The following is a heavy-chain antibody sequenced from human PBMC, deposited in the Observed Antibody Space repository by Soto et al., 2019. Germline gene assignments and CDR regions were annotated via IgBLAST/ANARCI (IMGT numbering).Heavy chain of an antibody. V-gene: IGHV3-23*01. Sequence: EVQLLDSGGGLGQSGGSLRLSCAASGFSFYTYAMTWVRQAPGKGLEWVSSISASGTQTYYADSVKGRFTISRDNSRNTVYLQMNSLRVEDTAVYYGAKGGGSGYFAYHYIDVGGKGTTVTVSS. CDR2: ISASGTQT. CDR1: GFSFYTYA. CDR3: AKGGGSGYFAYHYIDV. J-gene: IGHJ6*03. D-gene: IGHD3-3*01.